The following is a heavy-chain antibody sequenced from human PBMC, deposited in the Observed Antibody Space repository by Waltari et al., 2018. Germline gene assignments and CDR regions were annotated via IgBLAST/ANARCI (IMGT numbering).Heavy chain of an antibody. J-gene: IGHJ4*02. CDR2: VSPYSGKT. V-gene: IGHV1-18*01. CDR1: GYTFTAYG. D-gene: IGHD2-21*01. Sequence: QLQLVQSGAELKKPGASVMVSCETSGYTFTAYGINWVRQAPGQGLEWVGWVSPYSGKTRYAQKFQGRVTMTTDRSTTTAYMHLRSLSSDDTAVYFCAREDCSDDCYGTRSDYWGQGTLVTVTS. CDR3: AREDCSDDCYGTRSDY.